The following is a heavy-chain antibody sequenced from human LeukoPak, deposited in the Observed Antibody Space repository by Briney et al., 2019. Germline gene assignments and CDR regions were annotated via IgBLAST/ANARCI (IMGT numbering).Heavy chain of an antibody. CDR3: ARADSRVSYFDY. Sequence: PGRSLRLSCAASGFSFSSYAMYWVRHAPDEGLGWVAEISYDGSNKYYADSVKGRFTISRDNSKKTLYLQMNRLRAEDTAVYYCARADSRVSYFDYWGQGTLVTVSS. D-gene: IGHD3-22*01. V-gene: IGHV3-30-3*01. CDR2: ISYDGSNK. J-gene: IGHJ4*02. CDR1: GFSFSSYA.